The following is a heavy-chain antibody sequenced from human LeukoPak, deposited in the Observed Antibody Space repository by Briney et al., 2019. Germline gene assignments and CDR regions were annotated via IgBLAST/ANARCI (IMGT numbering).Heavy chain of an antibody. CDR2: INPNSGGT. D-gene: IGHD2-2*01. V-gene: IGHV1-2*02. J-gene: IGHJ4*02. Sequence: ASVKVSCKASGYXFTGNYIHWVRQAPGQGLEWMGWINPNSGGTNYAQKFQGRVTMTRDTSISTAYMELSGLRSDDTAVYYCARDGPMPYDYWGQGTLVTVSS. CDR1: GYXFTGNY. CDR3: ARDGPMPYDY.